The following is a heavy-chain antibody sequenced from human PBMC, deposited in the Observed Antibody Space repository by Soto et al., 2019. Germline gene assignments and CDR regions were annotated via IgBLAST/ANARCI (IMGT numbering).Heavy chain of an antibody. CDR1: GFTFSSYW. CDR2: INSDGSST. D-gene: IGHD4-17*01. V-gene: IGHV3-74*01. Sequence: EVQLVESGGGLVQPGGSLRLSCAASGFTFSSYWMHWVRQAPGKGLVWVSRINSDGSSTSYADSVKGRFTISRDNAKNTKYRQMNSLGAEDKAVYYCARDLYPHPVTTDYWGQGTLVTVSS. CDR3: ARDLYPHPVTTDY. J-gene: IGHJ4*02.